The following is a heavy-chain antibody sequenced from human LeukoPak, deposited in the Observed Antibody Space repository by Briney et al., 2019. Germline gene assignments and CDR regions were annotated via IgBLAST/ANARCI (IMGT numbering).Heavy chain of an antibody. Sequence: QPGGSLRLSCAASGFPFSNHAMNWIRQAPGKGLEWLSYISSSSSVIYYAESVKGRFTISRDNAKNSLYLQMSSLRAEDTAVYYCARDSRQQLPHWGQGTLVTVSS. CDR3: ARDSRQQLPH. V-gene: IGHV3-48*01. CDR2: ISSSSSVI. J-gene: IGHJ4*02. CDR1: GFPFSNHA. D-gene: IGHD6-13*01.